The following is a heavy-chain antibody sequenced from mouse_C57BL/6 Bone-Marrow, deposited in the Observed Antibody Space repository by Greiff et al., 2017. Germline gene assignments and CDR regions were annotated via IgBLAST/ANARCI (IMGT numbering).Heavy chain of an antibody. V-gene: IGHV10-1*01. CDR2: IRSKSNNYAT. CDR3: VRHRRGYYAMDC. J-gene: IGHJ4*01. CDR1: GFSFNTHA. Sequence: EVKLLESGGGLVQPKGSLKLSCAASGFSFNTHAMNWVRQAPGKGLEWVARIRSKSNNYATYYADSVKDRFTISRDDSESMLYLQMNNLKTKDTAMYYCVRHRRGYYAMDCWGQGTSVTVSS.